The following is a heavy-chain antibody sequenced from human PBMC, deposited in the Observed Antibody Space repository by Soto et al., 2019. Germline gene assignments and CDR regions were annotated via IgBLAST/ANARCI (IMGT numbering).Heavy chain of an antibody. CDR2: IYYSGST. V-gene: IGHV4-31*03. J-gene: IGHJ4*01. D-gene: IGHD2-15*01. CDR3: ARYRHRDSVFVALAY. Sequence: SETLSLTCTVSGGSISSGGYYWSWIRQHPGKGLEWIGYIYYSGSTYYNPSLKSRVTISVDTSKNQFSLKLSSVTAADTAVYYCARYRHRDSVFVALAYWRLGTLVTVS. CDR1: GGSISSGGYY.